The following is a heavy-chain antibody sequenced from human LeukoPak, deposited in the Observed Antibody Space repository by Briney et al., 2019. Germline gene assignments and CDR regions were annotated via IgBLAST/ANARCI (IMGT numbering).Heavy chain of an antibody. CDR3: ARTVDYGDYFDY. V-gene: IGHV4-59*01. CDR2: IYYSGST. J-gene: IGHJ4*02. CDR1: GGSISSYY. D-gene: IGHD4-17*01. Sequence: PSETLSLTCTVSGGSISSYYRSWIRQPPGKGLEWIGYIYYSGSTNYNPSLKSRVTISVDTSKNQFSLKLSSVTAADTAVYYCARTVDYGDYFDYWGQGTLVTVSS.